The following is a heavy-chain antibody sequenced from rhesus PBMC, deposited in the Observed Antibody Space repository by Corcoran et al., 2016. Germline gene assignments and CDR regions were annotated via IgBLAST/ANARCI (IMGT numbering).Heavy chain of an antibody. CDR1: GGSISGYYY. CDR2: IDGNSAST. D-gene: IGHD1-20*01. J-gene: IGHJ4*01. V-gene: IGHV4-73*01. Sequence: QVKLQQWGEGLVKPSETLSLTCAVYGGSISGYYYWSWIRTAPGKGLEWIGNIDGNSASTNYNPSLKNRVTISKDTSKNQFSLKLSSVTAADTAVYYCARVSYSWNNERYFDYWGQGVLVTVSS. CDR3: ARVSYSWNNERYFDY.